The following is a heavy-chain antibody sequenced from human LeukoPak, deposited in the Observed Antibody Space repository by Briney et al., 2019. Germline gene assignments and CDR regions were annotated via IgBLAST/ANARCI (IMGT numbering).Heavy chain of an antibody. CDR2: ITWESGRI. CDR1: GFSFHDYD. Sequence: GGSLRLSCAASGFSFHDYDMHWVRHAPGKGLEWVAGITWESGRIVYADSVKGRFTVSRDNAQNSLYLQMNSLRPEDTALYYCAKDLDASGRQNDYYYYGMDVWGQGTTVTVSS. D-gene: IGHD3-10*01. V-gene: IGHV3-9*01. J-gene: IGHJ6*02. CDR3: AKDLDASGRQNDYYYYGMDV.